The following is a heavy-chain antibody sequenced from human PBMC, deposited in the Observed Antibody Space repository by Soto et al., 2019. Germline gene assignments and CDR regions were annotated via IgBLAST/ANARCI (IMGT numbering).Heavy chain of an antibody. CDR3: ARGWYGDY. CDR1: GYAFTTYG. CDR2: ISAHNGNT. J-gene: IGHJ4*02. V-gene: IGHV1-18*01. D-gene: IGHD2-15*01. Sequence: QVHLVQSGAEVKKPGASVKVSCQGSGYAFTTYGITWVRQAPGQGLEWMGWISAHNGNTNYAQKLQGRVTVTRDTSTSTAYMELRSLRYEDTAVYYCARGWYGDYWGQGALVTVSS.